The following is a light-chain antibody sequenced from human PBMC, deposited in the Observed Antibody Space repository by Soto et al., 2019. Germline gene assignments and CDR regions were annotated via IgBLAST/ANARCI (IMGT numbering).Light chain of an antibody. Sequence: QSALTQPASVSGSPGQSITISCTGTSSDIGGYKYVSWYQQHPGKVPKLLIYDVNNRPSGVSDRFSGSKSGNTASLTISGHQDEDEAEYYCCSYTSSTSLIFGGGTKLTVL. CDR3: CSYTSSTSLI. J-gene: IGLJ2*01. CDR2: DVN. CDR1: SSDIGGYKY. V-gene: IGLV2-14*03.